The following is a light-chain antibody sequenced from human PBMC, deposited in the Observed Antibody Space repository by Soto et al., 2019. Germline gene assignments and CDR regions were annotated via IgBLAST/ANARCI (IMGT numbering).Light chain of an antibody. V-gene: IGKV1-39*01. Sequence: DIQMTQSPSSLSASIGDRVTITCRASQTISDLLNWYQHKPGKAPKLLIYAASSLQGGVPSRFSGSGSGTNFTLTISGLQPEDFATYFCQQYSTFWTFGQGTKLDIK. CDR1: QTISDL. CDR3: QQYSTFWT. J-gene: IGKJ1*01. CDR2: AAS.